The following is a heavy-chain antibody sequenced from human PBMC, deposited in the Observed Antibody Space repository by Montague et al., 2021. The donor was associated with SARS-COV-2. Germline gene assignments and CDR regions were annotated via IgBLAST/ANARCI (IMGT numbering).Heavy chain of an antibody. CDR2: IYYSGST. V-gene: IGHV4-39*01. CDR1: GGSISSSSYY. CDR3: ASHRVPYCSSTSCHQYNWFDP. J-gene: IGHJ5*02. Sequence: SETLSLTCTVSGGSISSSSYYWGWIRQPPGKGLEWIGSIYYSGSTYYNPSLKSRVTISVDTSKNQFSLKLSSVTAADTAVYYCASHRVPYCSSTSCHQYNWFDPWGQGTLVTVSS. D-gene: IGHD2-2*01.